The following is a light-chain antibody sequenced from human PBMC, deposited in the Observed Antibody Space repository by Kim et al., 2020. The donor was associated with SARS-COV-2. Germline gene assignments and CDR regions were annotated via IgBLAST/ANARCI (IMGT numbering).Light chain of an antibody. CDR1: SSDVGSYNY. Sequence: HSITISCTATSSDVGSYNYVSWYQQHPGKAPKLMIYAVSNRPSGVSNRFSGSKSGNTASLTISGLQAEDEADYYCSSYTRSSTNYVFGTGTKVTVL. V-gene: IGLV2-14*03. CDR2: AVS. CDR3: SSYTRSSTNYV. J-gene: IGLJ1*01.